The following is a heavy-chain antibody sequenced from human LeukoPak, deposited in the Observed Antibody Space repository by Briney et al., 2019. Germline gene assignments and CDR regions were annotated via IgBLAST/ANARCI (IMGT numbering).Heavy chain of an antibody. CDR3: ARGIQLWTRRGAFDI. D-gene: IGHD5-18*01. CDR2: INHSGST. CDR1: GGSFSGYY. V-gene: IGHV4-34*01. Sequence: SETLSLTCAVYGGSFSGYYWSWIRQPPGKGLEWIGEINHSGSTNYNPSLKSRVTISVDTSKNQFSLKLSSVTAADTAVYYCARGIQLWTRRGAFDIWGQGTMVTVSS. J-gene: IGHJ3*02.